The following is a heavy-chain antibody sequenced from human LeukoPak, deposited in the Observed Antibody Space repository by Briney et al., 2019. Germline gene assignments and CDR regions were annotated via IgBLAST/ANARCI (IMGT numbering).Heavy chain of an antibody. CDR2: IYTSGTT. D-gene: IGHD3-10*01. V-gene: IGHV4-4*07. CDR3: ARDAKYYYGSRTYFFFGY. Sequence: SETLSLTCTVSGGSFSTYYWSWIRQPAGKGLEWIGHIYTSGTTNYNPSLKSRVTMSIDTSKNQFSLKLSSITAADTAVYYCARDAKYYYGSRTYFFFGYWGQGTPLTVSS. J-gene: IGHJ4*02. CDR1: GGSFSTYY.